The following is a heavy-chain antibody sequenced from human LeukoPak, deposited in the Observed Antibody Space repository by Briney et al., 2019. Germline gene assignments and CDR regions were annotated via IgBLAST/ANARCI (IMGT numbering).Heavy chain of an antibody. CDR3: AKTPGLRYFENGTHV. Sequence: GGSLRLSCAASGFTFDDYAMHWVRQAPGKGLEWVSGINWNSGSIGYADSVKGRFTISRDNAKNSLYLQMNSLRAEDTALYYCAKTPGLRYFENGTHVWGQGTTVTVSS. CDR2: INWNSGSI. V-gene: IGHV3-9*01. CDR1: GFTFDDYA. J-gene: IGHJ6*02. D-gene: IGHD3-9*01.